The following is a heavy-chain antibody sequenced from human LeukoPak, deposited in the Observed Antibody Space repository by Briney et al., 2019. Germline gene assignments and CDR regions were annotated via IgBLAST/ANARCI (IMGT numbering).Heavy chain of an antibody. CDR2: ISESGST. CDR3: ARHKGGSNGYWPRPVDC. J-gene: IGHJ4*02. D-gene: IGHD3-22*01. V-gene: IGHV4-39*01. Sequence: PSETLSLTCTDSGDSISSSTYYWGWIRQPPGKGLEWIGSISESGSTYHNPSLKSRVTISVDTSKNQFSLKLNFVTAADTAVYYCARHKGGSNGYWPRPVDCWGQGTLVTVSS. CDR1: GDSISSSTYY.